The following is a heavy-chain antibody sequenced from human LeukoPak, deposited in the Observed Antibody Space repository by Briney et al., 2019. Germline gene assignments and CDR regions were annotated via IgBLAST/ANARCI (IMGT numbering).Heavy chain of an antibody. CDR1: GFTSSSYG. V-gene: IGHV3-30*03. CDR3: ARDRLHYGEYEKTFDD. J-gene: IGHJ4*02. CDR2: ISYDGSNK. D-gene: IGHD4-17*01. Sequence: PGRSLSPSCAASGFTSSSYGMQWVRQAPGKGLERVAVISYDGSNKYYADSVKGRFTIPRANGKNSLYLQMNSLRAEDTAVYYCARDRLHYGEYEKTFDDWGQGTLVTVSS.